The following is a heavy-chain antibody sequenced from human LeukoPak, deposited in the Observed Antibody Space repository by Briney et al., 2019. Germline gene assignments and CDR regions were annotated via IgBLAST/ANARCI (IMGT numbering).Heavy chain of an antibody. J-gene: IGHJ6*03. V-gene: IGHV4-31*03. D-gene: IGHD3-3*01. CDR3: ARAHSVFGVVIQGYYYMDV. CDR2: IYYSGST. CDR1: GGSISSGGYY. Sequence: PSETLSLTCTVSGGSISSGGYYWSWIRQHPGKGLEWIGYIYYSGSTYYNPSLKSRVTMSADTSKNQFSLKRSSVTAADTAVYYCARAHSVFGVVIQGYYYMDVWGKGTTVSVSS.